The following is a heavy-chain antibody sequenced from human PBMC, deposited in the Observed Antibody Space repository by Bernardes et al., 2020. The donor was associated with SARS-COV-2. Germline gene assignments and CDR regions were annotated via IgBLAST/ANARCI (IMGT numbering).Heavy chain of an antibody. Sequence: GGSLRLSCVASGFSVSDNFVSWVRQAPGKGLEWVAVIYGGGSTYYAGSVKGRFAISRDDSKNMVYPQMDRLRSDDTAVYYCARERGWQGGFAYWGQGTLVTVSS. CDR1: GFSVSDNF. D-gene: IGHD6-19*01. V-gene: IGHV3-66*02. CDR3: ARERGWQGGFAY. CDR2: IYGGGST. J-gene: IGHJ4*01.